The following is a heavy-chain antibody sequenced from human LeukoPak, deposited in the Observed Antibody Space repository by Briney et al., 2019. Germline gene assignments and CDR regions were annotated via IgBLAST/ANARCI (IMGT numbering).Heavy chain of an antibody. Sequence: PGRSLRLSCAASGFTFSSYGMHWVRQAPGKGLEWVAVIRYDGSNKYYADSVKGRFTISRDNSKNTLYLQMNSLRAEDTAVYYCARSYYYDSSGYDRWFDPWGQGTLVTVSS. CDR1: GFTFSSYG. CDR2: IRYDGSNK. J-gene: IGHJ5*02. V-gene: IGHV3-33*01. CDR3: ARSYYYDSSGYDRWFDP. D-gene: IGHD3-22*01.